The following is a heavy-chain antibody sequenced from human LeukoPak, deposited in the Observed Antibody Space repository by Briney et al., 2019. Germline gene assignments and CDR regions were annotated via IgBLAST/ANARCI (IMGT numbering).Heavy chain of an antibody. J-gene: IGHJ4*02. CDR1: GGSFSGYS. D-gene: IGHD6-19*01. V-gene: IGHV4-34*01. CDR3: ARAAPSDNSGGYWGGI. Sequence: SETLSLTCAVYGGSFSGYSWSWIRQPPGKGLEWIGEINHNGSTNYNPSLKRRVTIAVDTSKIQFSLKLSSVTAADTAVYYCARAAPSDNSGGYWGGIWGQGTLVTVSS. CDR2: INHNGST.